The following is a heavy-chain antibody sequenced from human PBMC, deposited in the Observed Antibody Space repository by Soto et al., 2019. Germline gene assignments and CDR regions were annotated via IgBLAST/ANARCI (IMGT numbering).Heavy chain of an antibody. CDR3: ARGSSSVTTFYFDL. V-gene: IGHV1-3*01. CDR2: TNPGNGNT. CDR1: GYTFTSYA. J-gene: IGHJ2*01. Sequence: QVQLVQSGAEVKKPGAPVKVSCKASGYTFTSYAMHWVRQAPGQRLEWMGWTNPGNGNTKYSQKFQGRVTITRDTSASTAYMELSSLRSEDTAVYYCARGSSSVTTFYFDLWGRGTLVTVSS. D-gene: IGHD4-17*01.